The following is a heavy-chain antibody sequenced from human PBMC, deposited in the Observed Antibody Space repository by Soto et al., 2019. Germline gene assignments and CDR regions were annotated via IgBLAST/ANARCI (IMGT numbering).Heavy chain of an antibody. J-gene: IGHJ6*02. Sequence: ASVKVSCKASGYSFTTHGISWVRRAPGHGLEWMGWISAYNGDTHYVQRFQGRLTMTTDTSTSTAYMELRSLTSDDTAVYYCARDPPFSGILRGTPLMDVWGPGTPVTVYS. CDR2: ISAYNGDT. CDR3: ARDPPFSGILRGTPLMDV. CDR1: GYSFTTHG. D-gene: IGHD4-17*01. V-gene: IGHV1-18*04.